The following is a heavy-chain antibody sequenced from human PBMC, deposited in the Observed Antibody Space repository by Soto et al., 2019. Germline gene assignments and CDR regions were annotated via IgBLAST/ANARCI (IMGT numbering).Heavy chain of an antibody. CDR2: IIPIFGTA. CDR3: ASTGMATTPSIDY. V-gene: IGHV1-69*06. CDR1: GGTFSSYA. J-gene: IGHJ4*02. Sequence: SVQVSYKASGGTFSSYAIIWVREAPGQGLEWMGGIIPIFGTANYAQKFQGRVTITADKSTSTAYMELSSLRSEDTAVYYCASTGMATTPSIDYWGQGTLVTVSS. D-gene: IGHD5-12*01.